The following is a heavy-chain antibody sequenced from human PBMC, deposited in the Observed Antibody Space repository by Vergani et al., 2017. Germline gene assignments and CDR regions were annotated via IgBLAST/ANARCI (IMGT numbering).Heavy chain of an antibody. CDR2: ISSSSSTI. CDR3: AKAKVLLWFGELSFDY. V-gene: IGHV3-48*01. D-gene: IGHD3-10*01. J-gene: IGHJ4*02. CDR1: GFTFSSYS. Sequence: EVQLVESGGGLVQPGGSLRLSCAASGFTFSSYSMNWVRQAPGKGLEWVSYISSSSSTIYYADSVKGRFTISRDNSKNTLYLQMNSLRAEDTAVYYCAKAKVLLWFGELSFDYWGQGTLVTVSS.